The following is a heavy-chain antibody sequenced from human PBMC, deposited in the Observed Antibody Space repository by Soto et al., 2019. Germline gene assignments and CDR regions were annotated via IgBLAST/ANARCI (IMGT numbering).Heavy chain of an antibody. CDR2: IYYSGNT. CDR1: GGSTSSDNY. CDR3: AREGGESSDGLYYFDS. Sequence: SETLSLTCTVSGGSTSSDNYWSCIRQPPGKGLEWIGHIYYSGNTDYNPSLKSRLAISIDTSKNQFSLKLSSVTAADTAVYFCAREGGESSDGLYYFDSWGQGSLVTVSS. V-gene: IGHV4-30-4*01. D-gene: IGHD3-16*01. J-gene: IGHJ4*02.